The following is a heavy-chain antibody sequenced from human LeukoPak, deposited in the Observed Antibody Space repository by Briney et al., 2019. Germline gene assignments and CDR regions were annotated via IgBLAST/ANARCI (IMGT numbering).Heavy chain of an antibody. D-gene: IGHD1-14*01. CDR2: INWNGGST. J-gene: IGHJ3*02. Sequence: GGSLRLSCAASGFTFDDYGMSWVRQAPGKGLEWVSGINWNGGSTGYADSVKGRFTISRDNAENSLYLQMNSLRAEDTALYYCARGTEPTWMPETFDIWGQGTMVTVSS. V-gene: IGHV3-20*04. CDR1: GFTFDDYG. CDR3: ARGTEPTWMPETFDI.